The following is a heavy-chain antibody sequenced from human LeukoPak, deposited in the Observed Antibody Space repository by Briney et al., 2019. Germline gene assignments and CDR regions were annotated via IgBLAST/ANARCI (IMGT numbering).Heavy chain of an antibody. CDR1: RYSIRSDYY. Sequence: SETLSLTCSVSRYSIRSDYYWGWIRQPPGKGLEWIASIYHSGYTYYNASLKSRVTLSVDTSKNQFSLNLRSVTAADTAVYYCARSGRDGSGHYLRYFDYWGQGSLVIVSS. CDR3: ARSGRDGSGHYLRYFDY. J-gene: IGHJ4*02. D-gene: IGHD3-22*01. CDR2: IYHSGYT. V-gene: IGHV4-38-2*02.